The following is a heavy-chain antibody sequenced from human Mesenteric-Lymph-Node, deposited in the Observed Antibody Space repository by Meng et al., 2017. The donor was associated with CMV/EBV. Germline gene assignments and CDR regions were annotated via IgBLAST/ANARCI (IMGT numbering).Heavy chain of an antibody. V-gene: IGHV5-51*01. CDR2: IYPGDSDT. CDR1: GYSFTTYW. D-gene: IGHD2-2*01. Sequence: GESLKISCQASGYSFTTYWIGWVRQMPGEGLEWMGTIYPGDSDTKYSPSFQGQVIISVDKSISTAYLQWGSLKASDTAMYYCTRRPKYCSSSNSNCSYYYALDVWGQGTTVTVSS. CDR3: TRRPKYCSSSNSNCSYYYALDV. J-gene: IGHJ6*02.